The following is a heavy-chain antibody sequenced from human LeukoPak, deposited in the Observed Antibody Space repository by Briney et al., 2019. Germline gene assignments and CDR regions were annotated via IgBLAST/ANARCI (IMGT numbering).Heavy chain of an antibody. V-gene: IGHV1-18*01. CDR1: GYTFTSYG. Sequence: ASVKVSCKASGYTFTSYGISWVRQAPGQGLEWMGWISAYNGNTNYAQKLQGRVTMTTDTSTSTAYMELRSLRSDDTAVYYCARVGAVAGRGGWFDPWGQGTLVTVSS. D-gene: IGHD6-19*01. CDR3: ARVGAVAGRGGWFDP. J-gene: IGHJ5*02. CDR2: ISAYNGNT.